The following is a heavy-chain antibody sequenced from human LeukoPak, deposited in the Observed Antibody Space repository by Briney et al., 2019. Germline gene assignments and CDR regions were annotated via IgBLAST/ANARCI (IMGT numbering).Heavy chain of an antibody. CDR2: MSVSGYYT. J-gene: IGHJ6*03. V-gene: IGHV3-23*01. CDR3: AKMEGQRLYDYCMDV. Sequence: RAGGSLRLSCAASGFAFSNFAMSWVRQAPGKGLKWVSAMSVSGYYTYYVESVKGRFTISRDNSKNTLYLHMNSLRADDTAVYYCAKMEGQRLYDYCMDVWGRGTTVTVSS. CDR1: GFAFSNFA. D-gene: IGHD1-1*01.